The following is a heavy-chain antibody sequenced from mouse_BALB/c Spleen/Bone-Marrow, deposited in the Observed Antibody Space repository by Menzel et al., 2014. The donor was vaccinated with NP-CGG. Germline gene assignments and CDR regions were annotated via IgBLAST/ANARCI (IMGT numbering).Heavy chain of an antibody. CDR1: GYTFSTYW. CDR3: ARHGSSGFDY. D-gene: IGHD1-1*01. J-gene: IGHJ2*01. CDR2: ILPGDGNT. Sequence: QVQLQQSGAELMKPGASVKISCKATGYTFSTYWIEWAKQRPGHGLEWIGEILPGDGNTDYNEKFKGKATFTADTSSNTAYMQRSSLTSEDSAVFYCARHGSSGFDYWGQGTALTVSS. V-gene: IGHV1-9*01.